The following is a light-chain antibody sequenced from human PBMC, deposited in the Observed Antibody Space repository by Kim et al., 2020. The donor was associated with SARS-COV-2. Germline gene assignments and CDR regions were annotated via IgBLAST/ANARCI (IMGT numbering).Light chain of an antibody. Sequence: RVTNSCTGSSSNIGAGYDVHWYQQLPGTAPKLLIYGNSNRPSGVPDRFSGSKSGTSASLAITGLQAEDEADYYCQSYDSSLSGSGVFGTGTKVTVL. CDR1: SSNIGAGYD. CDR3: QSYDSSLSGSGV. V-gene: IGLV1-40*01. J-gene: IGLJ1*01. CDR2: GNS.